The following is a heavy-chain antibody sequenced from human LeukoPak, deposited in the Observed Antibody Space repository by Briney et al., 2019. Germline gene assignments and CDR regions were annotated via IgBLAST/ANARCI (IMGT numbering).Heavy chain of an antibody. CDR1: GFSFSSYV. D-gene: IGHD5-12*01. V-gene: IGHV3-48*03. Sequence: GGSLRLSCAASGFSFSSYVMSWVRQAPGKGLEWVSYISISGTTIYYADSVKGRFTISRDNAKNSLYLQMNSLRAEDTAVYYCAREMGGYPFDYWGQGIQVTVSS. CDR2: ISISGTTI. J-gene: IGHJ4*02. CDR3: AREMGGYPFDY.